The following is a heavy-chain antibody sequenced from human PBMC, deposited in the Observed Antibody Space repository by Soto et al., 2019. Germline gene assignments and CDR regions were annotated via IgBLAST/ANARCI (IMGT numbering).Heavy chain of an antibody. CDR3: AKDHLNFLAPYYFDY. Sequence: EVQLLESGGGLVQPGESLRLSCAASGFTFSSFAMSWVRQAPGRGLEWVSTISRSGSSTYYADSVKGRFTISRDNPKNTLYLQMNSLRAEDTAVYYCAKDHLNFLAPYYFDYWGQGTLVTVSS. V-gene: IGHV3-23*01. CDR1: GFTFSSFA. CDR2: ISRSGSST. J-gene: IGHJ4*02.